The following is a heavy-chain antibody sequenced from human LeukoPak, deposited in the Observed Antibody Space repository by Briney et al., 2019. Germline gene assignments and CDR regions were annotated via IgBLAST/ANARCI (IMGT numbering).Heavy chain of an antibody. CDR2: IKQDGSEK. V-gene: IGHV3-7*01. Sequence: GGSLRLSCVASGFTFVSHWMTWVRQAPGKGLEWVANIKQDGSEKYYVDSVKGRFTISRDNAKNSLYLQMNSLRAEDTAVYYCARAGFSYCSGGSCYLDPWGQGTLVTVSS. CDR3: ARAGFSYCSGGSCYLDP. J-gene: IGHJ5*02. D-gene: IGHD2-15*01. CDR1: GFTFVSHW.